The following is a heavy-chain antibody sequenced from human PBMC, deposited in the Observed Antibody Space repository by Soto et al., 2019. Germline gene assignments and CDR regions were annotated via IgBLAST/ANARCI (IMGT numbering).Heavy chain of an antibody. CDR2: IYYSGST. CDR1: GGSISSSSYY. Sequence: PSETLSLTCTVSGGSISSSSYYWGWIHQPPGKGLEWIGSIYYSGSTYYNPSLKSRVTISVDTSKNQFSLKLSSVTAADTAVYYCARHGTVGLRYFDWLSPFDYWGRGTLVTVSS. J-gene: IGHJ4*02. CDR3: ARHGTVGLRYFDWLSPFDY. V-gene: IGHV4-39*01. D-gene: IGHD3-9*01.